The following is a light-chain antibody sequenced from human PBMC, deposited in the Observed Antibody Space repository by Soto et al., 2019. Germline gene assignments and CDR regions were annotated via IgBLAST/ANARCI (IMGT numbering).Light chain of an antibody. CDR1: QSISSW. CDR2: DAS. J-gene: IGKJ2*01. Sequence: DIQMTQSPSTLSASVGDRVTITCRASQSISSWLAWYQQKPGKAPKLLIYDASSLESGVPSRLSGSGSGTEFTLTISSLQPDDFATYYCQQYNSYSRNTFGQGTKLEIK. V-gene: IGKV1-5*01. CDR3: QQYNSYSRNT.